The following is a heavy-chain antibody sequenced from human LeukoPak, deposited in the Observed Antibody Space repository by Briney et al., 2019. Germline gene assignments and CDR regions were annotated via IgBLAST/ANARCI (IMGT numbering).Heavy chain of an antibody. Sequence: SETLSLTCAVSGYSISSGYYWGWIRQPPGKGLEWIGSISHTGSTYYNPSLKSRVTILMDTSKNQFSLNLNSVTAADTAAYYCARALDYWGPGTLVTVSS. J-gene: IGHJ4*02. CDR1: GYSISSGYY. CDR3: ARALDY. V-gene: IGHV4-38-2*01. CDR2: ISHTGST.